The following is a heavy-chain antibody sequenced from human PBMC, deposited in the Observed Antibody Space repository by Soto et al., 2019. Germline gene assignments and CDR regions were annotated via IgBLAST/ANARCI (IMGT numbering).Heavy chain of an antibody. CDR1: GGSVSSGSYY. CDR2: IYYSGSS. V-gene: IGHV4-61*01. CDR3: ARAGEYCSSTSCSYYYYYMDV. J-gene: IGHJ6*03. D-gene: IGHD2-2*01. Sequence: SETLSLTCTVSGGSVSSGSYYWSWIRQHPGKGLEWIGYIYYSGSSNYNPSLKSRVTISVDTSKNQFSLKLSSVTAADTAVYYCARAGEYCSSTSCSYYYYYMDVWGKGTTVTVSS.